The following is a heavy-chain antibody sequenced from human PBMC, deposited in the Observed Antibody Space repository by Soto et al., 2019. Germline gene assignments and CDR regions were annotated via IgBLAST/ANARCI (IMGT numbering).Heavy chain of an antibody. D-gene: IGHD1-1*01. CDR3: ARQGPLTNNWNQLNC. J-gene: IGHJ4*02. CDR1: GGSISRSPYY. CDR2: IYYNGNT. V-gene: IGHV4-39*01. Sequence: QLQLQESGPGLVKPSETLSLTCTVSGGSISRSPYYWAWIRQPPGKGLQWIGNIYYNGNTFYNPSLKSRVTISIDTSKSQSSLGLSSVTASDTAVYYCARQGPLTNNWNQLNCWGQGTLVTVSS.